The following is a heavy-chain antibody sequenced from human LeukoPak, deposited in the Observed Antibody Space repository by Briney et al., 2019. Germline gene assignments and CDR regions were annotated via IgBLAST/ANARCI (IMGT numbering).Heavy chain of an antibody. J-gene: IGHJ4*02. CDR1: GFPFSSRV. CDR3: AKDIREGITIFGLVIIRPSFDY. CDR2: INHNGEAI. D-gene: IGHD3-3*01. Sequence: RTGGSLRLSCAASGFPFSSRVMSWVRQAPRKRLEWIAYINHNGEAIYYPEFVKGRFIISRDNAKNTLFLQMNSLRAEDTALYYCAKDIREGITIFGLVIIRPSFDYWGQGTLVTVSS. V-gene: IGHV3-23*01.